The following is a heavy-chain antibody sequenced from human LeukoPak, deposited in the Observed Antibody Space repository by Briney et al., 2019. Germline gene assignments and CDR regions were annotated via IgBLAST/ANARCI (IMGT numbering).Heavy chain of an antibody. CDR3: ARDPGYCSGGSCSDAFDI. V-gene: IGHV1-69*13. Sequence: GASVKVSCEASGGTFSSYAISWVRQAPGQGLEWMGGIIPIFGTANYAQKFQGRVTITADESTSTAYMELSSLRSEDTAVYYCARDPGYCSGGSCSDAFDIWGQGTMVTVSS. D-gene: IGHD2-15*01. CDR2: IIPIFGTA. J-gene: IGHJ3*02. CDR1: GGTFSSYA.